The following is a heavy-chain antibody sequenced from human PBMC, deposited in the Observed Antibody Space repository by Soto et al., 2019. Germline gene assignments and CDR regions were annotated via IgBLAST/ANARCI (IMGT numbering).Heavy chain of an antibody. CDR2: IYSGGST. CDR1: GFTVSSNY. V-gene: IGHV3-53*01. CDR3: AKARGITMIVVVITTRYFDY. J-gene: IGHJ4*02. Sequence: GGSLRLSCAASGFTVSSNYMSWVRQAPGKGLEWVSVIYSGGSTYYADSVKGRFTISRDNSKNTLYLQMNSLRAEDTAVYYCAKARGITMIVVVITTRYFDYWGQGTLVTVSS. D-gene: IGHD3-22*01.